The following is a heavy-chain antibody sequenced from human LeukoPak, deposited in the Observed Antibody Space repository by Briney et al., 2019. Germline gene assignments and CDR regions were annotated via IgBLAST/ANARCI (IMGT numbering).Heavy chain of an antibody. D-gene: IGHD1-26*01. CDR3: ARVKGELNFDY. J-gene: IGHJ4*02. CDR2: INSDESST. CDR1: GFTFSSYW. V-gene: IGHV3-74*01. Sequence: GGXXRLSCAASGFTFSSYWMHWVRQAPGKGLVWVSRINSDESSTTYADSVKGRFTISRDNAKNTLYLQMNSLRAEDTAVYYCARVKGELNFDYWGQGTLVTVSS.